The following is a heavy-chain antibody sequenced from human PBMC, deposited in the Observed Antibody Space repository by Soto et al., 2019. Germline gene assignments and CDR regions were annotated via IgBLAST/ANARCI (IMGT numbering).Heavy chain of an antibody. Sequence: EVQLVESGGGLVKPGGSLRLSCAASGFTFSNAWMSWVRQAPGKGLEWVGRIKSKTDGGTTDYAAPVKGRFTISRDDSKNTLYLQMNSLKTEDTAVYYCTTFDYYDRSGYVGGSYYFDYWGQGTLGTVSS. J-gene: IGHJ4*02. V-gene: IGHV3-15*01. CDR2: IKSKTDGGTT. D-gene: IGHD3-22*01. CDR3: TTFDYYDRSGYVGGSYYFDY. CDR1: GFTFSNAW.